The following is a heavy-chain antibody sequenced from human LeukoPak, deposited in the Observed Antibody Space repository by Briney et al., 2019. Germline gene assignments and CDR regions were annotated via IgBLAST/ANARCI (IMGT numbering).Heavy chain of an antibody. CDR1: GGTFSSYA. D-gene: IGHD3-9*01. CDR3: ARDLVSLTGYLDY. J-gene: IGHJ4*02. CDR2: IIPIFGTA. Sequence: ASVKVSCKASGGTFSSYAISWVRQAPGQGLEWMGRIIPIFGTANYAQKFQGRVTITTDESRSTDYMALSSQRSADTAVYYCARDLVSLTGYLDYWGQGTLVTVSS. V-gene: IGHV1-69*05.